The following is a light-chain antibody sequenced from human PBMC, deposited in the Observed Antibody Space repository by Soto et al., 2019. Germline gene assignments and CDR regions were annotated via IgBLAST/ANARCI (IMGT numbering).Light chain of an antibody. V-gene: IGKV1-5*03. Sequence: DIPMTQSPSTLSASVGDRVTITCRASQSIGSWLAWYQQKPGKAPKILIYKASSLESGVPPRFSASGSGTEFTLTISSLQPDDFATYYCQQYNGYPYTFGQGTKLEIK. CDR1: QSIGSW. CDR2: KAS. J-gene: IGKJ2*01. CDR3: QQYNGYPYT.